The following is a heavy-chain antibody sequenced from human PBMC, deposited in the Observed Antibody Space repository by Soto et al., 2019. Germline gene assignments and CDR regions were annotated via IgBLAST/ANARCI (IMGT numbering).Heavy chain of an antibody. CDR3: ARGALYCSNTSCYDY. D-gene: IGHD2-2*01. Sequence: AQKLQGRVTMTTDTSTSTAYMELRSLRSDDTAVYYCARGALYCSNTSCYDYWGQGTLVTVSS. J-gene: IGHJ4*02. V-gene: IGHV1-18*01.